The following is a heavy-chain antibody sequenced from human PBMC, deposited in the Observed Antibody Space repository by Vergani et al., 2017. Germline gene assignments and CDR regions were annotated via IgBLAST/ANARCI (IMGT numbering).Heavy chain of an antibody. J-gene: IGHJ5*02. CDR3: ARGRDGYNT. V-gene: IGHV4-59*01. CDR1: GGSISSYY. D-gene: IGHD5-24*01. CDR2: IYYSGST. Sequence: QVQLQESGPGLVKPSETLSPTCTVSGGSISSYYWSWIRQPPGKGLEWIGYIYYSGSTNYNPSLKSRVTISVDTSKNQFSLKLSSVTAADTAVYYCARGRDGYNTWGQGTLVTVSS.